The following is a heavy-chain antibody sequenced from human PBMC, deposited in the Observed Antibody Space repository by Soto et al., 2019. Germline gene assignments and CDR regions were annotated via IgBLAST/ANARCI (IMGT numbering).Heavy chain of an antibody. CDR2: IYYSGST. D-gene: IGHD4-4*01. V-gene: IGHV4-30-4*01. CDR3: ARDRGLQYQYYYYYYGMDV. CDR1: GGSISSGDYY. J-gene: IGHJ6*02. Sequence: SETLSLTCTVSGGSISSGDYYWSWIRQPPGKGLEWIGYIYYSGSTYYNPSLKSRVTISVDTSKNQFSLKLSPVTAADTAVYYCARDRGLQYQYYYYYYGMDVWGQGTTVTVSS.